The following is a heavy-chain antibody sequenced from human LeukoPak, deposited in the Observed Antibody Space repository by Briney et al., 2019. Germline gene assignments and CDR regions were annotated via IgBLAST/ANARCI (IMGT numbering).Heavy chain of an antibody. CDR1: GYTFTSYY. Sequence: SCKASGYTFTSYYMHWVRQAPGKGLEWVAVISSDGSNKYYADSVKGRFTISRDNSKNTLYLQMNSLRAEDTAVYYCAKQARRAYYYGSGTYARSHYFDYWGQGTLVTVSS. V-gene: IGHV3-30*18. CDR2: ISSDGSNK. J-gene: IGHJ4*02. CDR3: AKQARRAYYYGSGTYARSHYFDY. D-gene: IGHD3-10*01.